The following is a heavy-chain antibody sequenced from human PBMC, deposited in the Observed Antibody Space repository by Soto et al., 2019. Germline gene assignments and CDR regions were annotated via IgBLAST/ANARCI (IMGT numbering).Heavy chain of an antibody. CDR2: ISSSSSTI. CDR1: GFTFSSYS. J-gene: IGHJ3*02. Sequence: GGSLRLSCAASGFTFSSYSMNWVRQAPGKGLEWVSYISSSSSTIYYADSVKGRFTISRDNAKNSLYLQMNSLRDEDTAVYYCAKIEATYYYGSGSYDAFDIWGQGTMVTVSS. V-gene: IGHV3-48*02. D-gene: IGHD3-10*01. CDR3: AKIEATYYYGSGSYDAFDI.